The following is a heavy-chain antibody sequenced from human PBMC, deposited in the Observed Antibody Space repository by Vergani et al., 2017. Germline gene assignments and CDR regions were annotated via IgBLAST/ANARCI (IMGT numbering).Heavy chain of an antibody. V-gene: IGHV5-51*03. D-gene: IGHD2-2*01. CDR1: GYSFTSYW. CDR2: IYPGDSDT. CDR3: ARYVGYCSSTSCYEHAFDI. J-gene: IGHJ3*02. Sequence: EVQLVQSGAEVKKPGESLKISCKGSGYSFTSYWIGCVRQMPGKGLEWMGIIYPGDSDTRYSPSFQGQVTISADKSISTAYLQWSSLKASDTAMYYCARYVGYCSSTSCYEHAFDIWGQGTMVTVSS.